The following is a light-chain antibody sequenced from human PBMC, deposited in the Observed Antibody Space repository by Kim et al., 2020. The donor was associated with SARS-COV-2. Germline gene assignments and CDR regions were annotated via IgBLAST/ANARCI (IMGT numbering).Light chain of an antibody. CDR2: GAS. Sequence: PGDRATPSRRAHQCVSSNIAWYQQKPGQAPRLLIYGASPRATGIPARFSGSGSGTEFTLTISSLQSEDVAVYYCQQYNNWPPWTFGQGTKVDIK. J-gene: IGKJ1*01. V-gene: IGKV3-15*01. CDR1: QCVSSN. CDR3: QQYNNWPPWT.